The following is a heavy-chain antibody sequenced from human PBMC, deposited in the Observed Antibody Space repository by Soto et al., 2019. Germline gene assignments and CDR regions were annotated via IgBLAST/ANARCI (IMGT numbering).Heavy chain of an antibody. CDR1: SGSISSSNW. CDR3: ARGRFLEWLSQPYFDS. D-gene: IGHD3-3*01. Sequence: SETLSLTCAVSSGSISSSNWWSWVRQPPGKGLEWIGEIYHSGSTNYNPSLKSRVTISVDKSKNQFSLKLSSVTAADTAVYYCARGRFLEWLSQPYFDSWGQGTLVTVSS. V-gene: IGHV4-4*02. CDR2: IYHSGST. J-gene: IGHJ4*02.